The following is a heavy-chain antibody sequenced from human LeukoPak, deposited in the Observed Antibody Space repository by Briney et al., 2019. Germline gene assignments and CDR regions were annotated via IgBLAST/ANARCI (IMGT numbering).Heavy chain of an antibody. D-gene: IGHD3-10*01. Sequence: GGSLRLSCAASGFTFSSYGMRWVRQAPGKGLEWVSAISGSGGSTYYADSVKGRFTISRDNSKNTLYLQMNSLRAEDTAVYYCAKVKGWFGDFDYWGQGTLVTVSS. CDR1: GFTFSSYG. CDR3: AKVKGWFGDFDY. CDR2: ISGSGGST. V-gene: IGHV3-23*01. J-gene: IGHJ4*02.